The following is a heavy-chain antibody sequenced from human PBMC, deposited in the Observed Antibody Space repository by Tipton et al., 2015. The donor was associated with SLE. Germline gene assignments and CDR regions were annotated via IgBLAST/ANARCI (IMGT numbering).Heavy chain of an antibody. CDR3: ARGDQQHRWFDP. Sequence: TLSLTCTVSGGSISSGSYYWSWIRQPAGKGLEWIGRIYTSGSTNYNPSLKSRVTISVDTSKSQFSLKLSSVTAADTAVYYCARGDQQHRWFDPWGQGTLVTVSS. V-gene: IGHV4-61*02. J-gene: IGHJ5*02. CDR2: IYTSGST. D-gene: IGHD6-13*01. CDR1: GGSISSGSYY.